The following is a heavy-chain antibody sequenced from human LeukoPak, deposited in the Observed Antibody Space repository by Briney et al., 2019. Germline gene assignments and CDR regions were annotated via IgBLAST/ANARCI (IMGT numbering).Heavy chain of an antibody. CDR2: ISAYNGNT. D-gene: IGHD5-18*01. V-gene: IGHV1-18*01. Sequence: ASVKVSCKASGYTFTSFGISWVRQAPGQGLEWMGWISAYNGNTKSAQKFQGRVTMTTDTSTNTAYMELRSLRSDDTAVFYCVRDLGVDTSMISFDYWGQGTLVTVSS. CDR1: GYTFTSFG. J-gene: IGHJ4*02. CDR3: VRDLGVDTSMISFDY.